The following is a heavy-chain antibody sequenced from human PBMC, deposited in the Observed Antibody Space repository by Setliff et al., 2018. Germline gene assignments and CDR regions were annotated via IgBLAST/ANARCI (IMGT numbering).Heavy chain of an antibody. J-gene: IGHJ5*02. D-gene: IGHD6-13*01. CDR3: ARKIAAAGTAWFDP. V-gene: IGHV3-21*01. CDR2: ISSSSSYI. CDR1: GFTFSNYW. Sequence: NPGGSLRLSCAASGFTFSNYWMSWVRQAPGKGLEWVSSISSSSSYIYYADSVKGRFTISRDNAKNSLYLQMNSLRAEDTAVYYCARKIAAAGTAWFDPWGQGTLVTVSS.